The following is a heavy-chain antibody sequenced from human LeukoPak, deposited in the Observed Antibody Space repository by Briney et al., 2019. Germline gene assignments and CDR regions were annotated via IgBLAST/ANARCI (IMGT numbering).Heavy chain of an antibody. V-gene: IGHV1-2*02. Sequence: HWASVKVSCKASGYTFTSYGISWVRQAPGQGLEWMGWINPNSGGTNYAQKFQGRVTMTRDTSISTAYMELSRLRSDDTAVYYCARLRSGYYQGYYYYYMDVWGKGTTVTVSS. J-gene: IGHJ6*03. CDR2: INPNSGGT. D-gene: IGHD3-3*01. CDR3: ARLRSGYYQGYYYYYMDV. CDR1: GYTFTSYG.